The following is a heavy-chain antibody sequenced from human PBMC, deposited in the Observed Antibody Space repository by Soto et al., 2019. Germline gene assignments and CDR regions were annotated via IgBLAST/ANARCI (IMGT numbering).Heavy chain of an antibody. CDR2: IYSGGST. V-gene: IGHV3-53*01. D-gene: IGHD4-17*01. Sequence: EVQLVESGGGLIQPGGSLRLSCAASGFTVSSNYMSWVRQAPGKGLEWGSVIYSGGSTYYADSVKGRFTISRDNSKNTLYLQMNSLRAEETDVYSCARAHVYADYPEGFQHWGQGTLVTVSS. J-gene: IGHJ1*01. CDR3: ARAHVYADYPEGFQH. CDR1: GFTVSSNY.